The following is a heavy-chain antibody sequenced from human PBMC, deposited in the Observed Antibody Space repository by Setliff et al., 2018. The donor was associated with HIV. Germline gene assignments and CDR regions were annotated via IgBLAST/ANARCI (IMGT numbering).Heavy chain of an antibody. Sequence: SETLSLTCTVSGGSFTSRSYYWGWIRQPPGKGLEWIGSIFYSGITYYNPSLKSRVTISVDTSKNQFSLNLTSVTAADTAVYYCARGQDLGATWTGYYYYYMDVWGKGTTVTVSS. CDR2: IFYSGIT. D-gene: IGHD1-26*01. CDR1: GGSFTSRSYY. CDR3: ARGQDLGATWTGYYYYYMDV. V-gene: IGHV4-39*01. J-gene: IGHJ6*03.